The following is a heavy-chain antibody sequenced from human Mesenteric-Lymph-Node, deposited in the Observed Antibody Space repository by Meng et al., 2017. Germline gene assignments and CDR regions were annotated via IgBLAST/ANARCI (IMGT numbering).Heavy chain of an antibody. CDR1: GGSISSSSYY. CDR3: ARDVGLGDY. D-gene: IGHD6-19*01. V-gene: IGHV4-39*07. CDR2: IYYSGST. J-gene: IGHJ4*02. Sequence: SETLSLTCTVSGGSISSSSYYWGWIRQPPGKGLEWIGSIYYSGSTYYNPSLKSRVTISVDTSKNQFSLKLSSVTAADTAVYYCARDVGLGDYWGQGTLVTGSS.